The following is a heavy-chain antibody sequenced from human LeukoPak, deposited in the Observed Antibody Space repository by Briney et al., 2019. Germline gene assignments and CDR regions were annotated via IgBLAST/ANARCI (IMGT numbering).Heavy chain of an antibody. Sequence: GGSLRLSCAASGFTFSSYAMHWVRQAPGKGLEYVSAISSNGGSTYYANSVKGRFTISRDNSKNTLYLQMGSLSAEDMAVYYCARDSGTVTTYYYFDYWGQGTLVTVSS. J-gene: IGHJ4*02. V-gene: IGHV3-64*01. CDR1: GFTFSSYA. D-gene: IGHD4-17*01. CDR3: ARDSGTVTTYYYFDY. CDR2: ISSNGGST.